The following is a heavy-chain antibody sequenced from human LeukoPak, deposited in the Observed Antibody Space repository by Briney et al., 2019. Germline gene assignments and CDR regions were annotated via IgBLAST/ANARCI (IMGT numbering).Heavy chain of an antibody. J-gene: IGHJ4*02. CDR3: ARHDILTGYHYARFDY. CDR2: INTNTGDP. V-gene: IGHV7-4-1*02. Sequence: ASVTVSCKASGYTFTGYYMHWVRQAPGQGLEWMGWINTNTGDPTYAQGFTGRFVFSLDTSVSTAYLQISSLKAEDTAVYYCARHDILTGYHYARFDYWGQGTLVTVSS. CDR1: GYTFTGYY. D-gene: IGHD3-9*01.